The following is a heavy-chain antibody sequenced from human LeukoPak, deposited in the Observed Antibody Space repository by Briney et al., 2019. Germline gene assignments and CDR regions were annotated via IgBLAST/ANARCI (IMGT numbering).Heavy chain of an antibody. J-gene: IGHJ4*02. Sequence: GGSLRLSCAASGFTFSSYGMSWVRQAPWKGLEWVSAISAGGDLTSYADSVKGRFTISRDSSKNMLYVQMNSLRAEDTAVYYCAKGLISSATYFSYFDYWGQGTLVTVSS. CDR2: ISAGGDLT. V-gene: IGHV3-23*01. CDR3: AKGLISSATYFSYFDY. CDR1: GFTFSSYG. D-gene: IGHD1-26*01.